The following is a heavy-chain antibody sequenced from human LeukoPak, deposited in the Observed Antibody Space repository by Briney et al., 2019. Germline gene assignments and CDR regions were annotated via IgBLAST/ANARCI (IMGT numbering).Heavy chain of an antibody. CDR2: ISGSGGST. V-gene: IGHV3-23*01. Sequence: GGSLRLSCAASGFTFSSYAMSWVRQAPGKGLEWVSAISGSGGSTYYADSVKGRSTISRDNSKNTLYQQMNSLRAEDTAVYYCAKPPAFGELNAEYFQHWGQGTLVTVSS. CDR1: GFTFSSYA. D-gene: IGHD3-10*01. CDR3: AKPPAFGELNAEYFQH. J-gene: IGHJ1*01.